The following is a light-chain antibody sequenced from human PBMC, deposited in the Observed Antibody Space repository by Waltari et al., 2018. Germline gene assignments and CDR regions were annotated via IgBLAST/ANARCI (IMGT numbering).Light chain of an antibody. CDR3: QQTNSFPWT. CDR1: QSISNW. CDR2: GAS. Sequence: DIQMTQSPSSVSASVGDTVTLTCRTSQSISNWVAWYQQKPGKAPNPLIYGASSLQSGVPPRFSGSGSGTDFTLTISGLQPEDFAKYFCQQTNSFPWTFGQGTKVEVK. J-gene: IGKJ1*01. V-gene: IGKV1-12*01.